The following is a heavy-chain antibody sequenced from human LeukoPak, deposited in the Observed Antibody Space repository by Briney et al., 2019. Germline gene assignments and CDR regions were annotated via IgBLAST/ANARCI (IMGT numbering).Heavy chain of an antibody. Sequence: GGSLRLSCVASAFTFSSHAMSWVRQTPGKGLEWVSGISAGGGSTLYADSVKGRFTISRDNSKNTLYLHMNSLRAEDTAVYFCAYYDSSGYYYGRLRYWGQGTPVTVSS. V-gene: IGHV3-23*01. J-gene: IGHJ4*02. CDR3: AYYDSSGYYYGRLRY. D-gene: IGHD3-22*01. CDR2: ISAGGGST. CDR1: AFTFSSHA.